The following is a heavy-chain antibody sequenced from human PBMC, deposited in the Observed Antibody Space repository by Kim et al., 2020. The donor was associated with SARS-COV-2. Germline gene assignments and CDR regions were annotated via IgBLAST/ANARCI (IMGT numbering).Heavy chain of an antibody. D-gene: IGHD4-4*01. J-gene: IGHJ4*02. Sequence: GGSLRLSCAASGLTVRNNHMTWIRQAPGKGLEWVSGIFRGGSIYYAAPVQGRFTISRDYSKNILSLQMNSLKVEDTAVYYCARDPVGDGYSCFAYWGRGT. CDR1: GLTVRNNH. V-gene: IGHV3-53*01. CDR3: ARDPVGDGYSCFAY. CDR2: IFRGGSI.